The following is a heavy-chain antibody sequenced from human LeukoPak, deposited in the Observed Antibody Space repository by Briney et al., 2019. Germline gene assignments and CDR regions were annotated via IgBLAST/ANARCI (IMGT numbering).Heavy chain of an antibody. D-gene: IGHD6-13*01. CDR2: TKYRSKWYN. Sequence: SQTLSLTCAISGDSFSTNSAAWNWIRQSPSRGLEWLGRTKYRSKWYNDYALSVKSRITINPDTSKNQLSLQLNSVTPEDTAVYYCVRGLAAGSSCAFDICGQGTMVTVSS. J-gene: IGHJ3*02. CDR1: GDSFSTNSAA. CDR3: VRGLAAGSSCAFDI. V-gene: IGHV6-1*01.